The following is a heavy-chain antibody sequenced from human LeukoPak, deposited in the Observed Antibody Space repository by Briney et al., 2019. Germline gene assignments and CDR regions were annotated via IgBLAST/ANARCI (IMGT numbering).Heavy chain of an antibody. CDR2: ISYDGSNK. V-gene: IGHV3-30*03. Sequence: GGSLRLSCAASGFTFSSYGMHWVRQAPGKGLEWVAVISYDGSNKYYADSVKGRFTISRDNSKNTLYLQMNSLRAEDTAVYYCARDSVVQGVILDYWGQGTLVSVSS. J-gene: IGHJ4*02. CDR1: GFTFSSYG. D-gene: IGHD3-10*01. CDR3: ARDSVVQGVILDY.